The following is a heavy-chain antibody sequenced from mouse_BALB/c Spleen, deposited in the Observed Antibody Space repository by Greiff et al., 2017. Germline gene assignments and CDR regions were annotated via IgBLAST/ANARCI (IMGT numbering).Heavy chain of an antibody. V-gene: IGHV2-9-2*01. CDR1: GFSLTSYD. CDR2: IWTGGGT. D-gene: IGHD6-1*01. CDR3: VRQRNYYAMDY. Sequence: QVQLKESGPGLVAPSQSLSITCTVSGFSLTSYDISWIRQPPGKGLEWLGVIWTGGGTNYNSAFMSRLSISKDNSKSQVFLKMNSLQTDDTAIYYCVRQRNYYAMDYWGQGTSVTVSS. J-gene: IGHJ4*01.